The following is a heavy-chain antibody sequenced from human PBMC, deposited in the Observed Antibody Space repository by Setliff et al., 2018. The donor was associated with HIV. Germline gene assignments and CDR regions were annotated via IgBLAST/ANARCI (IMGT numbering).Heavy chain of an antibody. Sequence: SVKVSCKASGGTFSNYGMSWVRQAPGQGLEWMGGIIPISGTANYAQKFQGRVTITTDESTSTAYMELSGLRSEDTAVYYCARDFGGYCSSMSCPGLFDPWGQGTRVTVSS. CDR1: GGTFSNYG. CDR3: ARDFGGYCSSMSCPGLFDP. V-gene: IGHV1-69*05. J-gene: IGHJ5*02. CDR2: IIPISGTA. D-gene: IGHD2-2*01.